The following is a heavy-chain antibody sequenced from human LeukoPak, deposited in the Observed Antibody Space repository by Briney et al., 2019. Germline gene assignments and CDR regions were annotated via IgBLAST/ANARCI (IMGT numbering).Heavy chain of an antibody. CDR2: IYTSGST. CDR3: ARERGYSGYDPGPRFDY. CDR1: GGSISSGSYY. V-gene: IGHV4-61*02. D-gene: IGHD5-12*01. J-gene: IGHJ4*02. Sequence: PSETLSLTCTVSGGSISSGSYYWSWIRQPAGKGLEWIGRIYTSGSTNYNPSLKSRVTISVDTSKNQFSLKLSSVTAADTAVYYCARERGYSGYDPGPRFDYWGRRTLVTVSS.